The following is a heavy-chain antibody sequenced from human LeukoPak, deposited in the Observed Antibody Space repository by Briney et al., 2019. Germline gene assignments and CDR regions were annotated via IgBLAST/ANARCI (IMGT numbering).Heavy chain of an antibody. Sequence: QPGRSLRLSCAASGFTFDDYAMHWVRQAPGKGLEWVSGISWNSGSIGYADSVKGRFTISRDNAKNSLYLQMNSLRAEDMALYYCAKSPSGSGWYYFDHWGQGTLVTVSS. D-gene: IGHD6-19*01. CDR2: ISWNSGSI. CDR1: GFTFDDYA. V-gene: IGHV3-9*03. CDR3: AKSPSGSGWYYFDH. J-gene: IGHJ4*02.